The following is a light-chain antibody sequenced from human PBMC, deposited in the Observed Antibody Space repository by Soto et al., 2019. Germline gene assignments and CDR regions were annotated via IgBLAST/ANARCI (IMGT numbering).Light chain of an antibody. Sequence: AIQMTQSPSSLSASVGDRVTITCRSSQGIRNDLGWYQQKPGKAPKLLIYAASSLQTGVQSRFSGSGSGTDFTLTIRSLQPEDFATYYCLQDYNYPKTFGQGTKVDI. V-gene: IGKV1-6*01. J-gene: IGKJ1*01. CDR1: QGIRND. CDR2: AAS. CDR3: LQDYNYPKT.